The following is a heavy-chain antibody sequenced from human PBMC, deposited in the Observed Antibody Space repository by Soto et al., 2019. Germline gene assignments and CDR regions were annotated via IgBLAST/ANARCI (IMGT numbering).Heavy chain of an antibody. CDR2: VTGGGHTT. Sequence: LRLSCAASGFTFSRYAMSWVRQAPGKGLEWVSTVTGGGHTTYNADSVNGRFTISRDNSKNTLYLQMNNLRAEDTAIYYCASSSGDLDVYGMDIWGPGTTVTVSS. CDR1: GFTFSRYA. J-gene: IGHJ6*02. D-gene: IGHD3-10*01. CDR3: ASSSGDLDVYGMDI. V-gene: IGHV3-23*01.